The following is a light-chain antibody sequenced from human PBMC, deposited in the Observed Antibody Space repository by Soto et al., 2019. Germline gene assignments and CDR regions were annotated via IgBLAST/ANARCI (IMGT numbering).Light chain of an antibody. CDR3: QPYNSYSGA. Sequence: DIQMTQSPSTLSASVGDRVTITCRASQRISSWLAWYQQKPGKAPKLLIYDASSLDSGVPSRFSGSGSGTEFTLPSSSLQPDDFATYYCQPYNSYSGAFGQGTKLASK. V-gene: IGKV1-5*01. CDR1: QRISSW. J-gene: IGKJ1*01. CDR2: DAS.